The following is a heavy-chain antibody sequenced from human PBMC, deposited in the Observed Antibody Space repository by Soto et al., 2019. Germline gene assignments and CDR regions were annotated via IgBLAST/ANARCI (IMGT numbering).Heavy chain of an antibody. D-gene: IGHD2-21*02. J-gene: IGHJ4*02. CDR3: ARGGSVVVVTDGFGY. CDR2: INPSGGGT. Sequence: QVQLVQSGAEVKKPGASVKVSCKASGYTFSSYYIHWVRQAPGQGLEWMGRINPSGGGTRYAQKFQGRVTMTRDTSTSTVYVELSSLTSEDTAVYSCARGGSVVVVTDGFGYWGQGTLVTVSS. CDR1: GYTFSSYY. V-gene: IGHV1-46*01.